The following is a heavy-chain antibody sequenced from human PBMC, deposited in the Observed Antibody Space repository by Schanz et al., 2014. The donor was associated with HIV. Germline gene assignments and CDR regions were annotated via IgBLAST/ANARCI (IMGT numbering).Heavy chain of an antibody. J-gene: IGHJ4*02. Sequence: EIQLLESGGGLVQPGGSLRLSCAASGFSFSSYVMSWIRQAPGKGLEWVSAISGSGDITYYADSVKGRFTISRDNSKNTVYLQMDSLRAEDTAVYYCAKGLRQWLVLGVSDYWGQGTLVTVSS. CDR3: AKGLRQWLVLGVSDY. CDR2: ISGSGDIT. V-gene: IGHV3-23*01. CDR1: GFSFSSYV. D-gene: IGHD6-19*01.